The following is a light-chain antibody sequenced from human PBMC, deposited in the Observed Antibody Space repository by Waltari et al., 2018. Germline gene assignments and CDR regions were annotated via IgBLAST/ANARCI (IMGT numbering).Light chain of an antibody. Sequence: EIVMTQSPATLSVSPGDSATLSCRASQSVNSNLAWYQQKPGPAPRLIIYGASTRATGVPARFSGSGSGTDFTLTISSLQSEDFAVYYCQQYNNWPPYTFGQGTKLEIK. CDR1: QSVNSN. J-gene: IGKJ2*01. CDR2: GAS. CDR3: QQYNNWPPYT. V-gene: IGKV3-15*01.